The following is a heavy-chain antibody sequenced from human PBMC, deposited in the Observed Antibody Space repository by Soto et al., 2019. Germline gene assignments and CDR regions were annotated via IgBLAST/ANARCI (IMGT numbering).Heavy chain of an antibody. CDR2: ISSSSTI. Sequence: GGSLRLSCAASGFTFSTYSMNWVRQAPGKGLEWVSSISSSSTIYYADSVKGRFTISRDNVQNSLYLQMHSLRAEDTAVYYCSTRGGSYRPAWDYYYYGMDVWGQGTKVTVSS. V-gene: IGHV3-48*01. D-gene: IGHD1-26*01. CDR3: STRGGSYRPAWDYYYYGMDV. J-gene: IGHJ6*02. CDR1: GFTFSTYS.